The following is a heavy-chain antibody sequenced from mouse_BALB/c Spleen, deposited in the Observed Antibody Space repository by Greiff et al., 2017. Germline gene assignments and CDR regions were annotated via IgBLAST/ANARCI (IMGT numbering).Heavy chain of an antibody. J-gene: IGHJ1*01. D-gene: IGHD1-1*01. CDR1: GFSLTSYG. Sequence: VKLQESGPGLVAPSQSLSITCTVSGFSLTSYGVHWVRQPPGKGLEWLGVIWAGGSTNYNSALMSRLSISKDNSKSQVFLKMNSLQTDDTAMYYCARGNYGSRNWYFDVWGAGTTVTVSS. V-gene: IGHV2-9*02. CDR3: ARGNYGSRNWYFDV. CDR2: IWAGGST.